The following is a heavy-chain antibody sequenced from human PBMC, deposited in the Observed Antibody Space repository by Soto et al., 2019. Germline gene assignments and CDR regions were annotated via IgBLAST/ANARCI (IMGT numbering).Heavy chain of an antibody. D-gene: IGHD2-15*01. CDR2: ISYDGSNK. CDR3: ARDRMGYCSGGSCYSGVDY. J-gene: IGHJ4*02. V-gene: IGHV3-30-3*01. Sequence: QVPLVESGGGVVQPGRSLRLSCAASGFTFSSYAMHWVRQAPGKGLEWVAVISYDGSNKYYADSVKGRFTISRDNSKNTLYLQMNSLRAEDTAVYYCARDRMGYCSGGSCYSGVDYWGQGTLVTVSS. CDR1: GFTFSSYA.